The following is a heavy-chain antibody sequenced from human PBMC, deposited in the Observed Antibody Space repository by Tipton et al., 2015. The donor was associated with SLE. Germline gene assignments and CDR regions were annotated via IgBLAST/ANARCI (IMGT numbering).Heavy chain of an antibody. CDR1: GGSIGSGSYY. Sequence: TLSLTCTVSGGSIGSGSYYWSWIRQPAGKGLEWIGYIYTSGSTNYNPSLKSRVTISVDTSKNQFSLKLSSVTAADTAVYYCAREGMGDSHFDIWGQGTMVTVSS. CDR2: IYTSGST. D-gene: IGHD2-21*01. V-gene: IGHV4-61*09. CDR3: AREGMGDSHFDI. J-gene: IGHJ3*02.